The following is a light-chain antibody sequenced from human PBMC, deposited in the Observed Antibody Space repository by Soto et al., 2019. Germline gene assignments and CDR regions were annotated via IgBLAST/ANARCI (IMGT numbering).Light chain of an antibody. Sequence: AIQVTQSPSSLSASVGDRVHIXWRASQDVSSYLAWYQQKPGKAPTLLIYAASTLQSGVPSRFSGSGFGTDFTLTISSLQAEDFATYYCLQDINYPWTFGQGTKVDIK. CDR3: LQDINYPWT. CDR2: AAS. J-gene: IGKJ1*01. V-gene: IGKV1-6*01. CDR1: QDVSSY.